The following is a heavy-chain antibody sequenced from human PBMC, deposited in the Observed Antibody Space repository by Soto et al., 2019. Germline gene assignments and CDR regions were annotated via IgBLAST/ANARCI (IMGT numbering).Heavy chain of an antibody. CDR2: ISAYNGNT. D-gene: IGHD3-22*01. CDR1: GYTFTSYG. CDR3: ARAYPIYYDSSGYYPFDY. Sequence: ASVTVSCKASGYTFTSYGISWVRQAPGQGLEWMGWISAYNGNTNYAQKLQGRVTMTTDTSTSTAYMELRSLRSDDTAVYYCARAYPIYYDSSGYYPFDYWGQGTLVTVSS. J-gene: IGHJ4*02. V-gene: IGHV1-18*04.